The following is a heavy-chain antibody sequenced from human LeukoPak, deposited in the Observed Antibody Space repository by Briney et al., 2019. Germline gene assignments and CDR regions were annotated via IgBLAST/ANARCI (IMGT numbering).Heavy chain of an antibody. J-gene: IGHJ4*02. V-gene: IGHV3-53*01. Sequence: GRSLRLSCAASGFTFSSYGMHWVRQAPGKGLEWVSLIYTGGTTYYADSVKGRFTISRDNSKNTLYLQMNSLRAEDTAVYYCARDQGGYFDYWGQGTLVTVSS. CDR2: IYTGGTT. CDR1: GFTFSSYG. D-gene: IGHD3-16*01. CDR3: ARDQGGYFDY.